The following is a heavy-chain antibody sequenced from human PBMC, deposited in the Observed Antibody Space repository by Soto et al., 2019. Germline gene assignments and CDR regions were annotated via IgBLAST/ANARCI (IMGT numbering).Heavy chain of an antibody. Sequence: QVQLQESGPGLVKSSQTLSLTCTVSGGSISSGGYYWSWIRQHPGKGLEWIGYINYSGNTHYNPSLKSRLSISIDPSKNQFSLKLRSVTAADTAVYYCARGYYDFWSGYYDGNAFDIWGQGTMVTVSS. CDR3: ARGYYDFWSGYYDGNAFDI. CDR2: INYSGNT. D-gene: IGHD3-3*01. CDR1: GGSISSGGYY. V-gene: IGHV4-31*03. J-gene: IGHJ3*02.